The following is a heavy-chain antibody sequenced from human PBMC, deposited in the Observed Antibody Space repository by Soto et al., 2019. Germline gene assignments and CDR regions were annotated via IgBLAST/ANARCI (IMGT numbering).Heavy chain of an antibody. Sequence: VQLQESGPGLVKPSETLSLICTVSGGSISSDYLSWIRQPAGKGLEWIGRVYTSGYSNSNPSLKSRVTMSVDTSKKQFSLNLSSVTAADTAVYYCAREPTTAGTVNGFDPWGQGTLVNVSS. V-gene: IGHV4-4*07. J-gene: IGHJ5*02. CDR1: GGSISSDY. CDR2: VYTSGYS. CDR3: AREPTTAGTVNGFDP. D-gene: IGHD6-13*01.